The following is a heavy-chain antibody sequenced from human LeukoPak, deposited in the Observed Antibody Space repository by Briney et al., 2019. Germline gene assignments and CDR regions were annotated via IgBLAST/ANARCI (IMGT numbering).Heavy chain of an antibody. CDR1: GFTFSRYA. D-gene: IGHD5/OR15-5a*01. Sequence: QPGGSLTLSCVASGFTFSRYAMSWVRQPPGTGLEWGSVISTYGGSTHDAGSVKGRFTISRDNSKNTLSLQMNSLRAEDTAVYYCAKARSVSDFDTLDTWGQGTMVTVSS. J-gene: IGHJ3*02. V-gene: IGHV3-23*01. CDR3: AKARSVSDFDTLDT. CDR2: ISTYGGST.